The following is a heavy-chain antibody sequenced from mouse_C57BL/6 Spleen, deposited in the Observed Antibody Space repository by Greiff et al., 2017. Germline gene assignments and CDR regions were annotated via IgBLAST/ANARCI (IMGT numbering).Heavy chain of an antibody. J-gene: IGHJ4*01. CDR2: IRNKANGYTT. Sequence: EVNVVESGGGLVQPGGSLSLSCAASGFTFTDYYMSWVRQPPGKALEWLGFIRNKANGYTTEYSASVKGRFTISRDNSQSILYLQMNALRAEDSATYYCARYYYGSSSYYAMDYWGQGTSVTVSS. CDR1: GFTFTDYY. V-gene: IGHV7-3*01. CDR3: ARYYYGSSSYYAMDY. D-gene: IGHD1-1*01.